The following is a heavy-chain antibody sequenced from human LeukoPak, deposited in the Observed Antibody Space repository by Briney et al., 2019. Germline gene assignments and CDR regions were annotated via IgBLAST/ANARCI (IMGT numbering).Heavy chain of an antibody. CDR2: IIPIFGTA. J-gene: IGHJ3*02. V-gene: IGHV1-69*13. CDR3: ARDPFYCGGDCYSREDAFDI. Sequence: SVKVSCKASGGTFSSYAISWVRQAPGQGLEWMGGIIPIFGTANYAQKFQGRVTITADESTSTAYMELSSLRSEDTAVYYCARDPFYCGGDCYSREDAFDIWGQGIMVTVSS. CDR1: GGTFSSYA. D-gene: IGHD2-21*02.